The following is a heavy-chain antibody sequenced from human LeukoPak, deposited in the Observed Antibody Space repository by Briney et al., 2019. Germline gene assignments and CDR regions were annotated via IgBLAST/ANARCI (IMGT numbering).Heavy chain of an antibody. D-gene: IGHD3-10*01. CDR3: ARYVVYGSGKYYFDY. CDR2: INYSGST. V-gene: IGHV4-39*01. J-gene: IGHJ4*02. Sequence: SETLSLTCTVSGGSVSSTTYFWSWIRQPPGKGLEWIASINYSGSTYYNPSLKSRVTISVDTSENQFSLKLSSVTAAGTAVYYCARYVVYGSGKYYFDYWGQGTLVTVSS. CDR1: GGSVSSTTYF.